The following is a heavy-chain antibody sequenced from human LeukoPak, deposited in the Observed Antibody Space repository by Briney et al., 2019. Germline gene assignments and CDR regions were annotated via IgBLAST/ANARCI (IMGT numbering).Heavy chain of an antibody. D-gene: IGHD6-13*01. V-gene: IGHV3-53*05. CDR3: ARDNREQQLVPPTFDY. CDR1: GFTVSSNY. Sequence: GGSLRLSCAASGFTVSSNYMSWVRRAPGKGLEWVSVIYSGGSTYYADSVKGRFTISRDNSKNTLYLQMNSLRAEDTAVYYCARDNREQQLVPPTFDYWGQGTLVTVSS. J-gene: IGHJ4*02. CDR2: IYSGGST.